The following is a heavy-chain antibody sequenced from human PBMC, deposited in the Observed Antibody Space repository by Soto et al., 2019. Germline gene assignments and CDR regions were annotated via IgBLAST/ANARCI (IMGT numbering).Heavy chain of an antibody. CDR1: GFTFSSYG. V-gene: IGHV3-30*18. D-gene: IGHD3-3*01. J-gene: IGHJ4*02. CDR3: AKRSIFNLTPNYDFWSGPIDY. CDR2: ISYDGSNK. Sequence: QVQLVESGGGVVQPGRSLRLSCAASGFTFSSYGMHWVRQAPGKGLEWVAVISYDGSNKYYADSVKGRLTISRDNSKNALYQQMNSLRAEDTAVYYCAKRSIFNLTPNYDFWSGPIDYWGQGTLVTVSS.